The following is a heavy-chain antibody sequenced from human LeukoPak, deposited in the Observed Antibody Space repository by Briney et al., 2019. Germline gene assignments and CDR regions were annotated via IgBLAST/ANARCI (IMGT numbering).Heavy chain of an antibody. CDR3: TREDNWYFDL. CDR1: GFTFSDYY. J-gene: IGHJ2*01. Sequence: GGSLRLSCAASGFTFSDYYMTWIRRAPGKGLEWLSYINTGSTYTNYANSVKGRFTISRDNAKNSLYLQLNSLRAEDTAVYYCTREDNWYFDLWGRGTLVTVSS. V-gene: IGHV3-11*05. CDR2: INTGSTYT.